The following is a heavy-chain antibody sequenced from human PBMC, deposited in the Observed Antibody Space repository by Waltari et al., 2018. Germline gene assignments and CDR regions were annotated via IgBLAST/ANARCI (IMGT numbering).Heavy chain of an antibody. J-gene: IGHJ3*02. Sequence: QLQESGPGLVKPSETLSLNCPAPGGSISRTSYYWGWIPQPPGKGLEWIGSSYYSGSTYYNPSLKSRVTISVDTSKNQFSLKLSSVTAADTAVYYCARFIRGWLGAFDIWGQGTMVTVSS. CDR1: GGSISRTSYY. CDR2: SYYSGST. CDR3: ARFIRGWLGAFDI. V-gene: IGHV4-39*07. D-gene: IGHD6-19*01.